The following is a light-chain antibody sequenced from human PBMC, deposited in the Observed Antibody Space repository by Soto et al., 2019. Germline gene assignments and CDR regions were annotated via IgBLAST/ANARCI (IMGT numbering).Light chain of an antibody. Sequence: EIVMTQSPATLSVSPGERATLSCRASQSISSNFVAWYQQKPGQAPRLLIYDASNRAAGIPARFSGSGSGTDFTLTISSLEPEDFAVYYCQQRSNWPPSITFGQGTRLEIK. V-gene: IGKV3-11*01. CDR1: QSISSN. CDR3: QQRSNWPPSIT. CDR2: DAS. J-gene: IGKJ5*01.